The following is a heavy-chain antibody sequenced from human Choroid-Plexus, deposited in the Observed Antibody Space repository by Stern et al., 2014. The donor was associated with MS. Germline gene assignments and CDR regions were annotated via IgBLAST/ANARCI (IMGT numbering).Heavy chain of an antibody. D-gene: IGHD2/OR15-2a*01. CDR1: GFTFGSCA. Sequence: LVESGGVVVQPGRPLRLSCAASGFTFGSCAMHWVRQAPGKGLAWVAGVSYDGSNKYYADSGKGRFTISRDNSQNTLYMQMSSLRAEDTAVYYCAKDRQYLTYFFDHWGQGSLVTVSS. V-gene: IGHV3-30*18. CDR3: AKDRQYLTYFFDH. J-gene: IGHJ5*02. CDR2: VSYDGSNK.